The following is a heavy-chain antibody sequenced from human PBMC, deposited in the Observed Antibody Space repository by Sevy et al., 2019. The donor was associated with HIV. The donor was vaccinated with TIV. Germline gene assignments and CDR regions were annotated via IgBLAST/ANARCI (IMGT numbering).Heavy chain of an antibody. CDR1: GFTFSDYY. V-gene: IGHV3-11*01. J-gene: IGHJ6*02. CDR3: ARDHVRDGDFGDYYYFAMDV. CDR2: ISGSDGAI. D-gene: IGHD4-17*01. Sequence: GGSLRLSCAASGFTFSDYYMSWIRQAPGKGLEWISYISGSDGAIYYADSVKGRFTISRDNAKNTLYLQMSSLRADDTAVYYCARDHVRDGDFGDYYYFAMDVWGQGTTVTVSS.